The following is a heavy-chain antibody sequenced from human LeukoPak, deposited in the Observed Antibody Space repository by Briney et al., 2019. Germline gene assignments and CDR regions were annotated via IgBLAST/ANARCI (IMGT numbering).Heavy chain of an antibody. CDR1: GGTFSSYA. D-gene: IGHD3-3*01. CDR3: ARDRRQLRFLED. J-gene: IGHJ4*02. CDR2: IIPIFGTA. V-gene: IGHV1-69*06. Sequence: GASVKVSCKASGGTFSSYAISWVRQAPGQGLEWMGGIIPIFGTANYAQKFQGRVTITADKSTSTAYMELSSLRSEDTAVYYCARDRRQLRFLEDWGQGTLVTVSS.